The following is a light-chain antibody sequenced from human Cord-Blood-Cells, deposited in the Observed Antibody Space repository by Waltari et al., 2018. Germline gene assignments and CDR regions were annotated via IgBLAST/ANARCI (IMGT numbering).Light chain of an antibody. Sequence: DIQMTQSPSSLSASVGDRVTITCQASQDIRNYLNWYQQKPGKAPKLLIYDASNLETGVPSMFSGSGSGTDFTFTISRLQPEDIATYYCQQYDNLPFTFGPGTKVDIK. CDR2: DAS. CDR3: QQYDNLPFT. V-gene: IGKV1-33*01. CDR1: QDIRNY. J-gene: IGKJ3*01.